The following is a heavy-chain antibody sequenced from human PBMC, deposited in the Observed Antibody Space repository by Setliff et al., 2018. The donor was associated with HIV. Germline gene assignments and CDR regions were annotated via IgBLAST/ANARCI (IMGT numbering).Heavy chain of an antibody. CDR3: ARGHCSGTNCYGVDYYGMDV. Sequence: GSLRLSCAVSGFTFNNYWIVWIRQSPGKGLEWIGFILNREITNYNPSLQSRVPISMDTSKNQFSLKLTSVTAADTAGYYCARGHCSGTNCYGVDYYGMDVWGQGTTVTVSS. CDR1: GFTFNNYW. D-gene: IGHD2-2*01. J-gene: IGHJ6*02. CDR2: ILNREIT. V-gene: IGHV4-59*12.